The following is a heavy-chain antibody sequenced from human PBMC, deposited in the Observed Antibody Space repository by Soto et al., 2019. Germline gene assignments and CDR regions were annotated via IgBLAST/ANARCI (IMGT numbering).Heavy chain of an antibody. V-gene: IGHV3-21*01. J-gene: IGHJ6*02. D-gene: IGHD2-15*01. CDR3: ARDSFLVAATSYYGMDV. CDR2: ISSSSSYI. Sequence: GGSLRLSCAASGFTFSSYSMNWVRQAPGKGLEWVSSISSSSSYIYYADSVKGRFTISRDNAKNSLYLQMNSLRAEDTAVYYCARDSFLVAATSYYGMDVWGQGTTVTVS. CDR1: GFTFSSYS.